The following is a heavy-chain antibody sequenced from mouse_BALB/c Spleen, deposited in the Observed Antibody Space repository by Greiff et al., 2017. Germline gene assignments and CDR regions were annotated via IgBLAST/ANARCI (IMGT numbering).Heavy chain of an antibody. CDR2: ISNGGGST. D-gene: IGHD4-1*01. CDR1: GFTFSSYT. Sequence: EVQGVESGGGLVQPGGSLKLSCAASGFTFSSYTMSWVRQTPEKRLEWVASISNGGGSTYYPDTVKGRFTISRDNAKNTLYLQMSSLKSEDTAMYYCARHGTGGYFDYWGQGTTLTVSS. CDR3: ARHGTGGYFDY. V-gene: IGHV5-12-2*01. J-gene: IGHJ2*01.